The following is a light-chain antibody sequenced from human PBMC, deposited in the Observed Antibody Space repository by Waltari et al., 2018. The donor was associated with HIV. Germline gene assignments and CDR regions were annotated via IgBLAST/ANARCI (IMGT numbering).Light chain of an antibody. Sequence: ERVTISCSGSSSNIGSNYVYWYQQLPGTAPKLLIYRNNQRPSGVPDRFSGSKSGTSASLAISGLRSEDEADYYCAAWDDSLSGWVFGGGTKLTVL. V-gene: IGLV1-47*01. J-gene: IGLJ3*02. CDR3: AAWDDSLSGWV. CDR2: RNN. CDR1: SSNIGSNY.